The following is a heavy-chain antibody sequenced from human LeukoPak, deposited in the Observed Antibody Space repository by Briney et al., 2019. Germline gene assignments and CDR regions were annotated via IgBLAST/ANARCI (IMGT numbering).Heavy chain of an antibody. Sequence: ASVKVSCKVSGYTLTELSMHWVRQAPGKGLEWMGGFDPEDGETIYAQKFQGRVTMTRDTSISTAYMELSRLRSDDTAVYYCARAGSRRIAAAGTWFDPWGQGTLVTVSS. J-gene: IGHJ5*02. D-gene: IGHD6-13*01. CDR2: FDPEDGET. V-gene: IGHV1-24*01. CDR3: ARAGSRRIAAAGTWFDP. CDR1: GYTLTELS.